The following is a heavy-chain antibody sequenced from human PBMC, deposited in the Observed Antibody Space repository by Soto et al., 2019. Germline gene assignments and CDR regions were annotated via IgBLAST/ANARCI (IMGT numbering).Heavy chain of an antibody. Sequence: QVQLQESGPGLVKPSQTLSLTCTVSGGSISSGGTGSYWTWIRQLPGKGLEWIGYIYYTGNTYYNPSLKSRPTISIDTSENQFSLKLTSVTAADTAVYFCASGHDAYKVRYWRQGTLVTVSS. CDR2: IYYTGNT. D-gene: IGHD1-1*01. J-gene: IGHJ4*02. V-gene: IGHV4-31*03. CDR1: GGSISSGGTGSY. CDR3: ASGHDAYKVRY.